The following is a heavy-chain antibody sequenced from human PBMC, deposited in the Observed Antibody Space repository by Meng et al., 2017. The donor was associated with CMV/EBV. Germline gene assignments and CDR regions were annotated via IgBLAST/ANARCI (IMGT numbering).Heavy chain of an antibody. CDR3: ARDYCSSTSCYREGDYYYYYGMDV. CDR2: ISSSGSTI. CDR1: GFTFSSYS. Sequence: GESLKISCAASGFTFSSYSMNWVRQAPGKGLEWVSSISSSGSTIYYADSVKGRFTISRDNAKNSLYLQMNSLRAEDTAVYYCARDYCSSTSCYREGDYYYYYGMDVWGQGTTVTVSS. V-gene: IGHV3-48*04. J-gene: IGHJ6*02. D-gene: IGHD2-2*02.